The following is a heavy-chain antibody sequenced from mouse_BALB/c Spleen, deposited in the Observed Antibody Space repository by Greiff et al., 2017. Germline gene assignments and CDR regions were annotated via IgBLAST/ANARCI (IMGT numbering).Heavy chain of an antibody. CDR3: VREGRSYYFDY. V-gene: IGHV2-9-2*01. CDR2: IWTGGGT. Sequence: VQLVESGPGLVAPSQSLSITCTVSGFSLTSYDISWIRQPPGKGLEWLGVIWTGGGTNYNSAFMSRLSISKDNSKSQVFLKMNSLQTDDTAIYYCVREGRSYYFDYWGQGTTLTVSS. CDR1: GFSLTSYD. J-gene: IGHJ2*01.